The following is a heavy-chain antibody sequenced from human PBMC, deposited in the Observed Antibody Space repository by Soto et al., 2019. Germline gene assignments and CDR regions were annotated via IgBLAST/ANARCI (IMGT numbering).Heavy chain of an antibody. Sequence: GGSLRLSCVASGFAFSSYGMHWVRQAPGKGLEWVAVIAYDGSNKYYADSVKGRFTISRDNSKNTLYLQMNSLRAEDTAVYYCAKDNCISTSCYRLYNWFDPWGQGTLVTVSS. V-gene: IGHV3-30*18. CDR2: IAYDGSNK. J-gene: IGHJ5*02. D-gene: IGHD2-2*01. CDR1: GFAFSSYG. CDR3: AKDNCISTSCYRLYNWFDP.